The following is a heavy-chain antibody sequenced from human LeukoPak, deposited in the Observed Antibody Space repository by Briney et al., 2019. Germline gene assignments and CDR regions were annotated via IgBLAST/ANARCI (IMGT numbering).Heavy chain of an antibody. CDR1: GFTFSSYW. Sequence: GGSLRLSCAASGFTFSSYWMHWVRQAPGKGLVWVSRINGDGSGTSYADSVKGRFTISRDNAKNPLYLQMNSLRAEDTAVYYCVRVGYSYGSPFDYWGQGTLVTVSS. J-gene: IGHJ4*02. D-gene: IGHD5-18*01. V-gene: IGHV3-74*01. CDR3: VRVGYSYGSPFDY. CDR2: INGDGSGT.